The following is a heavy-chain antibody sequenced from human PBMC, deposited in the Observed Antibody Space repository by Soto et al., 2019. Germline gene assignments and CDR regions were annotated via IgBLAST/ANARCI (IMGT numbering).Heavy chain of an antibody. Sequence: QVHLVQSGAEVKKPGASVKVSCTASGYTFTNFGISWVRQAPGQGLEWMGWISAYNGNTNYAQKFQGRVTMTTDTPTTTAYMELRSLRSDATAVSYWARGGTTIPYWGQATLVTVSS. J-gene: IGHJ4*02. D-gene: IGHD5-12*01. V-gene: IGHV1-18*01. CDR1: GYTFTNFG. CDR2: ISAYNGNT. CDR3: ARGGTTIPY.